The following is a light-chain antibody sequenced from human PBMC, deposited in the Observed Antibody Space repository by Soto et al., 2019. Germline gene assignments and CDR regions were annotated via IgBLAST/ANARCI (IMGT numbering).Light chain of an antibody. J-gene: IGLJ1*01. CDR1: KLGDKY. CDR2: QDS. V-gene: IGLV3-1*01. CDR3: QPWDSIPVNV. Sequence: SYELTQPPSVSVSPGQTASITCSGDKLGDKYACWYQQKPGQSPVLVIYQDSKRPSGITERFSGSNSGNTATLTIRGTQAMDEADYYCQPWDSIPVNVFGTGTNLTVL.